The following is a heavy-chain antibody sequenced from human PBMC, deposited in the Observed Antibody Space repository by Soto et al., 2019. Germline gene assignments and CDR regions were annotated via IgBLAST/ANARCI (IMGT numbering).Heavy chain of an antibody. D-gene: IGHD1-26*01. J-gene: IGHJ4*02. CDR3: AKDPPRREAY. Sequence: EVQLLESGGGLVQPGGSLRLSCVASGFSFSSYAMSWVRQAPGKGLEWVSSIRDSGYSTYYADSVKGRFTISRDNSKDTVYLQMNSLRAEDTAVYYCAKDPPRREAYWGQGTLVTVSS. CDR2: IRDSGYST. CDR1: GFSFSSYA. V-gene: IGHV3-23*01.